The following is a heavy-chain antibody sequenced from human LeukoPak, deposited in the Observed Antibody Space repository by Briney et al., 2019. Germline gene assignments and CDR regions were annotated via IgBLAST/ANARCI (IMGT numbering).Heavy chain of an antibody. CDR1: GFTFTSYV. V-gene: IGHV3-64*01. Sequence: GGSLRLSCAASGFTFTSYVMSWVRQAPGKGLEYVSAISSNGGSTYYANSVKGRFTISRDNSKNTLYLQMGSLRAEDMAVYYCARGGSRVGYYYMDVWGKGTTVTVSS. CDR2: ISSNGGST. CDR3: ARGGSRVGYYYMDV. D-gene: IGHD3-10*01. J-gene: IGHJ6*03.